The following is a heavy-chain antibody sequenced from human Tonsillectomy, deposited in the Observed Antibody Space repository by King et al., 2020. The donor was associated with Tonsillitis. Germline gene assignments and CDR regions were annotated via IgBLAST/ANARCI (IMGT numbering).Heavy chain of an antibody. J-gene: IGHJ6*03. CDR2: VKSDGTTT. V-gene: IGHV3-74*01. D-gene: IGHD1-26*01. Sequence: VQLVESGGGLVQPGGSLRLSCEASGFTLSIYWMHWVRQGPGKGLEWVSGVKSDGTTTTYADYVEGRFTISRDSAKNTLYLQMNSLRAEDTAVYYCARDSDESTWAHYSMDVWGKGTPVTVSS. CDR3: ARDSDESTWAHYSMDV. CDR1: GFTLSIYW.